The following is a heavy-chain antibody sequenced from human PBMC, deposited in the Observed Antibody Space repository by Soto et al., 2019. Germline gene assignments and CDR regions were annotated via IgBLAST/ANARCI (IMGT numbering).Heavy chain of an antibody. CDR3: AREEGIAAAGTYSYYTMDV. CDR2: TYYRSKWYN. V-gene: IGHV6-1*01. D-gene: IGHD6-13*01. Sequence: SQTLSLTCAISGDSVSSNSAAWNWIRQSPSRGLEWLGRTYYRSKWYNDYAVSVKSRITINPDTSKNQFSLHLNSVTPEDTAVYYCAREEGIAAAGTYSYYTMDVRAQRTTVTVSS. J-gene: IGHJ6*02. CDR1: GDSVSSNSAA.